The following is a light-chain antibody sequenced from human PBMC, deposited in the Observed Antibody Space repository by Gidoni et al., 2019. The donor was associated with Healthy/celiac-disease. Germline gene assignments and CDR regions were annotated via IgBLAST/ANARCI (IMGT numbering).Light chain of an antibody. V-gene: IGKV3-11*01. J-gene: IGKJ1*01. CDR2: DAS. CDR1: QSVSSY. CDR3: QQRSNWLWT. Sequence: DIVLTQSPATLSLSPGERATLSCRASQSVSSYLAWYQQQPGQAPRLLIYDASNRATGIPARFSGSGSGTDFTRTISSLEPEDFAVYYCQQRSNWLWTFGQGTKVEIK.